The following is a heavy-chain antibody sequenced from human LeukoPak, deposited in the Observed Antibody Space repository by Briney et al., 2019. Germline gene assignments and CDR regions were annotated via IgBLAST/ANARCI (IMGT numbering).Heavy chain of an antibody. Sequence: PGGSLRLSCAASGFTFDDYAMHWVRQAPGKGLEWVSGISWSSGSIGYADSVKGRFTISRDNAKNSLYLQMNSLRAEDMALYYCAKDGGRGVYYMDVWGKGTTVTVSS. CDR3: AKDGGRGVYYMDV. D-gene: IGHD1-26*01. J-gene: IGHJ6*03. CDR1: GFTFDDYA. CDR2: ISWSSGSI. V-gene: IGHV3-9*03.